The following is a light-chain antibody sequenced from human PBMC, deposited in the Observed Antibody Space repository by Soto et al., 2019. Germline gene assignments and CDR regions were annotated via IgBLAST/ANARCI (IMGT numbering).Light chain of an antibody. CDR3: QQYNNWPLT. CDR2: GAS. J-gene: IGKJ4*01. V-gene: IGKV3-15*01. CDR1: QSVSSI. Sequence: EIVMTQSPATLSVSPGERATLSCRASQSVSSILAWYQQKPGQAPRLLIYGASTRATGIPARFSGSGSVTEFTLTISSRQSEDFAGYYCQQYNNWPLTFGGGTKVEIK.